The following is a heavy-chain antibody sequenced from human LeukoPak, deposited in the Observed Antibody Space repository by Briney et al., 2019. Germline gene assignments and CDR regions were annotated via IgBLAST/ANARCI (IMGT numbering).Heavy chain of an antibody. CDR3: ARLRYAGYYYGMDV. D-gene: IGHD4-17*01. CDR1: GGSISSYY. J-gene: IGHJ6*02. Sequence: PSETLSLTCTVSGGSISSYYWSWIRQPPGKGLEWIGYIYYSGSTNYNPSLKSRVTISVDTSKNQFSLKLSSVTAADTAVYYCARLRYAGYYYGMDVWGQGTTVTVSS. CDR2: IYYSGST. V-gene: IGHV4-59*08.